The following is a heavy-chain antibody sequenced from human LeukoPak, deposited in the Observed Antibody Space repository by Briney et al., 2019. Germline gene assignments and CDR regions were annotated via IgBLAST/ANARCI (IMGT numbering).Heavy chain of an antibody. CDR3: ATFDPYSSSPGAYYYYYMDV. CDR2: FDPEDGET. D-gene: IGHD6-6*01. CDR1: GYTLTELS. Sequence: ASVKVSCKVSGYTLTELSMHWVRQAPGKGLEWMGGFDPEDGETIYAQKFQGRVTMTEDTSTDTAYMELSSLRSEDTAVYYCATFDPYSSSPGAYYYYYMDVWGKGTTVTVSS. J-gene: IGHJ6*03. V-gene: IGHV1-24*01.